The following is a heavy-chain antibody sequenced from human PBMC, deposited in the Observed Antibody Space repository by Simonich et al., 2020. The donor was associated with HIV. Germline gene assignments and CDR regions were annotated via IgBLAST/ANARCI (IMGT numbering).Heavy chain of an antibody. V-gene: IGHV4-34*01. J-gene: IGHJ3*02. Sequence: QVQLQQWGAGLLKPSETLSLTCAVYGESFIGYYWTWIRQPPEKGLVWIGEINHRGSTNYIPYLKSRVTISVDTSKNQFSLNLNSVTAADTAVDYCARGRSPTVNTFDIWGLGTMVTVSS. CDR2: INHRGST. CDR3: ARGRSPTVNTFDI. D-gene: IGHD4-17*01. CDR1: GESFIGYY.